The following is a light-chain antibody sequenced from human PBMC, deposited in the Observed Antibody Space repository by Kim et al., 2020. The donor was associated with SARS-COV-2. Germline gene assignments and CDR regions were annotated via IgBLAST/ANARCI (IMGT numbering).Light chain of an antibody. Sequence: EIVMTQSPATLSVSPGERATLSCRASQSVSSNLAWYQQKPGQAPRLLIYGASTRATGIPARFSGSGSGTEFTLTINSPQSEDFAVYYCQQYNNWPLTFGQGTRLEIK. J-gene: IGKJ5*01. CDR3: QQYNNWPLT. CDR2: GAS. V-gene: IGKV3-15*01. CDR1: QSVSSN.